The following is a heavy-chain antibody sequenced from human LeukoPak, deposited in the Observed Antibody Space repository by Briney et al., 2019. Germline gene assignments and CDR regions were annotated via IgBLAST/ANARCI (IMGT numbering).Heavy chain of an antibody. CDR2: IYNIGTT. V-gene: IGHV3-53*01. D-gene: IGHD2-2*01. CDR1: GFTVSSNY. CDR3: ARWYCSSTSCYYDY. J-gene: IGHJ4*02. Sequence: GGSLRLSCAASGFTVSSNYMSWVRQAPGKGLEWVSIIYNIGTTYYTDSVKGRFTISRDNSKNTLYLQMNSLRAEDTAVYYCARWYCSSTSCYYDYWGQGTLVTVSS.